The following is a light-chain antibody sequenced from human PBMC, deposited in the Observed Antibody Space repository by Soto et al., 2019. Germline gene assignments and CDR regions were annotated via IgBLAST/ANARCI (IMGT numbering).Light chain of an antibody. CDR2: EVS. V-gene: IGLV2-8*01. CDR1: SSDVGGYNY. CDR3: DSYAGSNNFVV. J-gene: IGLJ2*01. Sequence: QSVLTQPPSASGSPGQSVTISCTGTSSDVGGYNYVSWYQQHPGKAPKLMIYEVSKRPSGVPDRFSGSKSGNTASLTVSGLQAEEDADYYCDSYAGSNNFVVFGGGTMVTVL.